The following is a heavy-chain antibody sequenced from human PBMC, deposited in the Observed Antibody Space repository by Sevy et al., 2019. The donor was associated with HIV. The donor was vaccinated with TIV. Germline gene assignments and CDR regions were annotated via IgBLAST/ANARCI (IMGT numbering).Heavy chain of an antibody. V-gene: IGHV3-7*01. D-gene: IGHD5-18*01. CDR1: GFTFSSYW. J-gene: IGHJ4*02. Sequence: GGSLRLSCAASGFTFSSYWMSWVRQAPGKGLEWVATMKEDGSEKYYVHSVKGRFTISRDNAKNSLYVQMNSLRAEDTAVYYCVREGLGGFSYSLDCWGQGTLVTVSS. CDR2: MKEDGSEK. CDR3: VREGLGGFSYSLDC.